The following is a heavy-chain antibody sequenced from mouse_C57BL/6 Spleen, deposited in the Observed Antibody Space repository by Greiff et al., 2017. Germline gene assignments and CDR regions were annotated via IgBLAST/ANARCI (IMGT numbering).Heavy chain of an antibody. CDR1: GYSFTGYF. Sequence: EVQLQESGPELVKPGDSVKISCKASGYSFTGYFMNWVMQSHGKSLEWIGRINPYNGDTFYNQKFKGKATLTVDKSSSTAHMELRSLTSEDSAVYYCARSEGLRRFYAMDYWGQGTSVTVSS. J-gene: IGHJ4*01. V-gene: IGHV1-20*01. CDR3: ARSEGLRRFYAMDY. D-gene: IGHD2-4*01. CDR2: INPYNGDT.